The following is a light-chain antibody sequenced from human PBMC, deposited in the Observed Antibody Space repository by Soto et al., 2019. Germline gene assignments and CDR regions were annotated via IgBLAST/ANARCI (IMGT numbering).Light chain of an antibody. CDR1: QSISTY. CDR3: QQYNTYSRT. J-gene: IGKJ5*01. V-gene: IGKV1-5*03. CDR2: KAS. Sequence: DIQMTQSPSTLSASVGDRVAMTCRASQSISTYLAWYQQKPGKAPKLLIYKASSLESGVPSRFSGSGSGAEFTLTISSLQPDDFATYYCQQYNTYSRTFGQGTRLEIK.